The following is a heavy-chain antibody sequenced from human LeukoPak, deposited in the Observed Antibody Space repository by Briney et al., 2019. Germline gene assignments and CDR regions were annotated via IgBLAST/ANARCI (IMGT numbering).Heavy chain of an antibody. CDR3: ARPYNRGPYWYFDL. CDR2: IYYSGST. D-gene: IGHD3-10*01. CDR1: GGSISSYY. V-gene: IGHV4-59*08. J-gene: IGHJ2*01. Sequence: PSETLSLTCTVSGGSISSYYWSWIRQPPGKGLEWIGYIYYSGSTNYNPSLKSRVTISIDTSKTQFSLKLSSVTAADTAVYYCARPYNRGPYWYFDLWGRGTLVTVSS.